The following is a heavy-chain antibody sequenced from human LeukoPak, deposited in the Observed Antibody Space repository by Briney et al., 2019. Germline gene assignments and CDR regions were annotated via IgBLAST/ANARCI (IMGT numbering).Heavy chain of an antibody. CDR1: GFTFRSYG. Sequence: GRSLRLSCAASGFTFRSYGMHWVRQAPGKGLEWVAVIWYDGSNKYYADSVKGRSTISRDNSKNTLYLQMNSLRAEDTAVYYCARDPPIFGVGTNYYYGMDVWGQGTTVTVSS. CDR2: IWYDGSNK. J-gene: IGHJ6*02. D-gene: IGHD3-3*01. V-gene: IGHV3-33*01. CDR3: ARDPPIFGVGTNYYYGMDV.